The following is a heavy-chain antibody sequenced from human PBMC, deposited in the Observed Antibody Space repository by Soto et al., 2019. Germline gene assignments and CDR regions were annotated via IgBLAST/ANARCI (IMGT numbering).Heavy chain of an antibody. Sequence: SETLSLTCTFSGCSISSYYWILIRQPPGKGLEWIGYIYYSGSTNYNPSLKSRVTISVDTSKNQFSLKLSSVTAADTAVYYCARHGGHSRYYFDYWGQGTLVTVSS. D-gene: IGHD6-13*01. CDR2: IYYSGST. V-gene: IGHV4-59*08. CDR3: ARHGGHSRYYFDY. J-gene: IGHJ4*02. CDR1: GCSISSYY.